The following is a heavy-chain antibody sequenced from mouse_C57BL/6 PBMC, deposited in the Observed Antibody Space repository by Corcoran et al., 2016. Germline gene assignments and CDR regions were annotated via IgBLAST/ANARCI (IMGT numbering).Heavy chain of an antibody. V-gene: IGHV1-80*01. CDR3: ARSGPYSNSFAY. CDR2: IYPGDGDT. J-gene: IGHJ3*01. Sequence: QVQLQQSGAELVKPGASVKISCKASGYAFSSYWMNWVKQRPGMGLEWIGQIYPGDGDTNYNGKFKGKATLTADKSSSTAYMQLSSLTSEDSAVYFCARSGPYSNSFAYWGQGTLVTVSA. CDR1: GYAFSSYW. D-gene: IGHD2-5*01.